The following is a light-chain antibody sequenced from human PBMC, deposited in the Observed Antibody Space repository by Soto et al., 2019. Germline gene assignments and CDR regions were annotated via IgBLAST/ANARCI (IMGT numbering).Light chain of an antibody. CDR3: QQYNSYPYT. CDR2: DAS. Sequence: IQMTQSPSTLSASVGDRVTITCRASQSVSSWLAWYQQKPGKVPKLLIYDASTLESGVPSTFGGSGSGTEFTLIISSLQPEDFATYFCQQYNSYPYTFGQGTKLEI. J-gene: IGKJ2*01. CDR1: QSVSSW. V-gene: IGKV1-5*01.